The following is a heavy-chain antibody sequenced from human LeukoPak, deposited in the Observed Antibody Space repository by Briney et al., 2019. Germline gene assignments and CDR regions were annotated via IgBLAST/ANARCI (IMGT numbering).Heavy chain of an antibody. CDR2: IRYDGSNK. Sequence: GGSLRLSCAASGFTFSSYGMHWVRQAPGKGLEWVAFIRYDGSNKYYADSVKGRFTISRDNSKNTLYLQMNSLRAEDTAVYYCAKDQDYYGSGSYYRWFDPWGQGTLVTVSS. D-gene: IGHD3-10*01. CDR1: GFTFSSYG. CDR3: AKDQDYYGSGSYYRWFDP. J-gene: IGHJ5*02. V-gene: IGHV3-30*02.